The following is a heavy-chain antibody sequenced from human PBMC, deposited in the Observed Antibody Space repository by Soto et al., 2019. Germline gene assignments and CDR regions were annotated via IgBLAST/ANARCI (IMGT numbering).Heavy chain of an antibody. Sequence: QVQLVESGGGVVQPGRSLRLSCTASGFTFSNFAMHWVRQAPGKGLERLAVISYDGSKEYYAESVEGRFTVSRDNSKNSLWLEMNSLRADDTAVYYCARDHLYSSSSLGYWGQGTLLTVSS. CDR1: GFTFSNFA. D-gene: IGHD6-6*01. V-gene: IGHV3-30*04. CDR3: ARDHLYSSSSLGY. J-gene: IGHJ4*02. CDR2: ISYDGSKE.